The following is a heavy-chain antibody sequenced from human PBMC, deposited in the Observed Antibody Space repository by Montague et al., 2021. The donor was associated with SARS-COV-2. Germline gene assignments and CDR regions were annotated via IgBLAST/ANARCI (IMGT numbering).Heavy chain of an antibody. CDR3: ARNRGWGSRGAGYIDL. J-gene: IGHJ2*01. CDR1: GGSISTYY. CDR2: IYYAGST. D-gene: IGHD7-27*01. V-gene: IGHV4-59*06. Sequence: SETLSLTCTVSGGSISTYYWSWIRQPPGKGLEWIAYIYYAGSTYYNPSLQSRLRTSLDTSKNQFSLTLTSVTAADTAIYYCARNRGWGSRGAGYIDLWGRGTLVTVSS.